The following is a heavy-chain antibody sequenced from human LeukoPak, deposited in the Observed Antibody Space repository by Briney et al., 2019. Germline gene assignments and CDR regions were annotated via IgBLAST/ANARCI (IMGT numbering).Heavy chain of an antibody. CDR3: AKARNGYSSSWSDY. CDR2: ISGSGGST. Sequence: PGGSLRLSCAASGFTFSSYTMSWVRQAPGKGLEWVSAISGSGGSTYYADSVKGRFTISRDNSKNTLYLQMNSLRAEDTAVYYCAKARNGYSSSWSDYWGQGTLVTVSS. V-gene: IGHV3-23*01. CDR1: GFTFSSYT. D-gene: IGHD6-13*01. J-gene: IGHJ4*02.